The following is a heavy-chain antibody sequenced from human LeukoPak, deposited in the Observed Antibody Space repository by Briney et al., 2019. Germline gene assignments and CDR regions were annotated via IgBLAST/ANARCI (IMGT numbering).Heavy chain of an antibody. Sequence: SETLSLTCAVYGGSFSGYYWSWIRQPPGKGLEWIGRIYTSGSTNYNPSLKSRVTISVDTSKNQFSLKLSSVTAADTAVYYCARTTYYYDSSGLYYMDVWGKGTTVTISS. CDR2: IYTSGST. J-gene: IGHJ6*03. CDR3: ARTTYYYDSSGLYYMDV. D-gene: IGHD3-22*01. CDR1: GGSFSGYY. V-gene: IGHV4-4*08.